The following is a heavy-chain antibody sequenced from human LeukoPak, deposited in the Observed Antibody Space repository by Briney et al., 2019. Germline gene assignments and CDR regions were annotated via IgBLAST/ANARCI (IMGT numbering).Heavy chain of an antibody. Sequence: ASETLSLTCSFSGGSFSDFYWNWIRQPPGKGLEWIGEINHSGTTNYNPSLESRVTLSVDTSRSQFSLEVKSVTAADTAVYYCARRRRIVRAGFTLWGQGTLVTVSS. CDR3: ARRRRIVRAGFTL. CDR2: INHSGTT. D-gene: IGHD3-16*02. CDR1: GGSFSDFY. J-gene: IGHJ4*02. V-gene: IGHV4-34*01.